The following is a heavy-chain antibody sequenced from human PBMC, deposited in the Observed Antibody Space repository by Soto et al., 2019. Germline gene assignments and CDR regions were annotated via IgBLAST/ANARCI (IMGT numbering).Heavy chain of an antibody. Sequence: ASVKVSCKASGYTFTSYGINWVRQAPGQGLEWMGWISAYNGNTNYAQKLQGGVTMTTDTSTSTAYMELRSLRSDDTAVYYCARMAAAGWTRYYMDVWGKGTTVTVSS. CDR3: ARMAAAGWTRYYMDV. V-gene: IGHV1-18*01. D-gene: IGHD6-13*01. J-gene: IGHJ6*03. CDR1: GYTFTSYG. CDR2: ISAYNGNT.